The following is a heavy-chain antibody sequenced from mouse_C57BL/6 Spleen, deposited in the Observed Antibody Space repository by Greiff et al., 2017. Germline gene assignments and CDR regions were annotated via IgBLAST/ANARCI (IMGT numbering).Heavy chain of an antibody. V-gene: IGHV1-80*01. CDR1: GYAFSSYW. J-gene: IGHJ2*01. D-gene: IGHD1-1*01. CDR2: IYPGDGDT. CDR3: ARGGITTVVATD. Sequence: VQLQQSGAELVKPGASVKISCKASGYAFSSYWMNWVKQRPGKGLEWIGQIYPGDGDTNYNGKFKGKATLTADKSSSTAYMQLSSLTSEDSAVYFCARGGITTVVATDWGQGTTLTVSS.